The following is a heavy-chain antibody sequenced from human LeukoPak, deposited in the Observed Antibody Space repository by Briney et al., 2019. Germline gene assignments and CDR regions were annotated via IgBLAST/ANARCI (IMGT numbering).Heavy chain of an antibody. CDR3: ARGAHYDILTGYNLFDY. CDR2: ISAYNGNT. J-gene: IGHJ4*02. V-gene: IGHV1-18*01. Sequence: ASVKVSCKASGYTFTSYGISWVRQAPGQGLEWMGWISAYNGNTNYAQKLQGRVTMTRDTSISTAYMELSRLRSDDTAVYYCARGAHYDILTGYNLFDYWGQGTLVTVSS. D-gene: IGHD3-9*01. CDR1: GYTFTSYG.